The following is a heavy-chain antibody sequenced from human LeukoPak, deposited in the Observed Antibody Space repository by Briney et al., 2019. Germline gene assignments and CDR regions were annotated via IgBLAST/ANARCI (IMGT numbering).Heavy chain of an antibody. CDR2: ISWNSGSI. CDR1: GFTFDDYA. CDR3: AKDIHDFWSGYWGAFDI. D-gene: IGHD3-3*01. Sequence: GGSLRLSCAASGFTFDDYAMPWVRQAPGKGLEWVSGISWNSGSIGYADSVKGRFTISRDNAKNSLYLQMNSLRAEDTALYYCAKDIHDFWSGYWGAFDIWGQGTMVTVSS. J-gene: IGHJ3*02. V-gene: IGHV3-9*01.